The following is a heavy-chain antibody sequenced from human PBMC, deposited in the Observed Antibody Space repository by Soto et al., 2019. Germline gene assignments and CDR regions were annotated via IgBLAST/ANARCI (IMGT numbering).Heavy chain of an antibody. Sequence: QVLLVQSAAGVKEPGASVKLSCKASGYAFSSHYMYWVRQAPGQGLEWMGRVNPSGDRTTYSQKFQGRITMTRDTSTSTFYLEVRSLTSGDMGVYYCGGDGAATSTGFDYWGQGTLVTVSS. J-gene: IGHJ4*02. D-gene: IGHD4-17*01. V-gene: IGHV1-46*03. CDR3: GGDGAATSTGFDY. CDR2: VNPSGDRT. CDR1: GYAFSSHY.